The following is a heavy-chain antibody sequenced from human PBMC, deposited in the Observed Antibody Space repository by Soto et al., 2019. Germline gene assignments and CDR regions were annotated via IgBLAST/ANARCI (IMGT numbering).Heavy chain of an antibody. CDR1: GGSISSGGYY. CDR2: IYYSGST. J-gene: IGHJ5*02. Sequence: SETLSLTCTVAGGSISSGGYYWSWTRQHPGKGLEWIGYIYYSGSTYYNPSLKSRVTISVDTSKNQFSLKLSSVTAADTAVYYCARGHYYGSGSYRFANWFDPWGQGTLVTVSS. V-gene: IGHV4-31*03. CDR3: ARGHYYGSGSYRFANWFDP. D-gene: IGHD3-10*01.